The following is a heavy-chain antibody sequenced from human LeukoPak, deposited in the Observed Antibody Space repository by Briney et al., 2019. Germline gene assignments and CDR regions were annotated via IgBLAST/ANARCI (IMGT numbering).Heavy chain of an antibody. V-gene: IGHV4-4*02. CDR1: GASVSSSNW. Sequence: PSETLSLTCAVPGASVSSSNWWMWVRQPPKKGLEWIGEIHHSGSTNYNPSLKSRVTMSVDTSKNQISLRLTSVTAADTAVYYCARGLYGSDSFWGQGNLVTVSS. D-gene: IGHD6-19*01. CDR3: ARGLYGSDSF. CDR2: IHHSGST. J-gene: IGHJ4*02.